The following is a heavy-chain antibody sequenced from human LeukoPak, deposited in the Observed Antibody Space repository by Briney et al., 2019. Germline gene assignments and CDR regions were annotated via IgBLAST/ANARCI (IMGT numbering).Heavy chain of an antibody. J-gene: IGHJ6*03. D-gene: IGHD1-1*01. CDR3: AKDAPYNWNDIYYYYYMDV. CDR1: GFTFSSYA. Sequence: GGSLRLSCAASGFTFSSYAMSWVRQAPGKGLEWVSAISGSGGSTYYADSVKGRFTISRDNSKNTLYLQMNSLRAEDTAVYYCAKDAPYNWNDIYYYYYMDVWAKGPRSPSP. CDR2: ISGSGGST. V-gene: IGHV3-23*01.